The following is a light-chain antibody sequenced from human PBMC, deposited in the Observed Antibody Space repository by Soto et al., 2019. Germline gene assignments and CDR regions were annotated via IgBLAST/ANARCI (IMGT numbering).Light chain of an antibody. Sequence: IVLTQSPGTLSLSPVERATLSCRASQSVSSSYLAWYQQKPGQAPRLLIYGASSRATGIPDRFSGSGSGTDFTLTITRLEPDDSAVYYCQQHGISHITFGQGTRLEIK. V-gene: IGKV3-20*01. J-gene: IGKJ5*01. CDR1: QSVSSSY. CDR2: GAS. CDR3: QQHGISHIT.